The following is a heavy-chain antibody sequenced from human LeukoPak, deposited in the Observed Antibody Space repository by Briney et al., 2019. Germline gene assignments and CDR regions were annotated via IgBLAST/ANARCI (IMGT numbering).Heavy chain of an antibody. D-gene: IGHD5-18*01. CDR1: GFTFSSYA. CDR2: ISGSGGST. CDR3: AKATSGYSYGPVDY. J-gene: IGHJ4*02. V-gene: IGHV3-23*01. Sequence: GGSLRLSCAASGFTFSSYAMSWVRQAPGKGLEWVSAISGSGGSTYSADSVKGRFTISRDNSKNTLYLQMNSLRAEDTAVYYCAKATSGYSYGPVDYWGQGTLVTVSS.